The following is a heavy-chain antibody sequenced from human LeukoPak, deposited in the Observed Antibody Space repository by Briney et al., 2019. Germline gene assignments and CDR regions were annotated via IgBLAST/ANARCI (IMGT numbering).Heavy chain of an antibody. CDR1: GFTFSNSA. V-gene: IGHV3-23*01. J-gene: IGHJ4*02. D-gene: IGHD2-15*01. CDR3: LRSGGGRASN. Sequence: GGSLRLSCAASGFTFSNSAMTWVRQAPGKVLEWVSAISGSGGSTYYAHSVKGRFTISRDNSKNTLYLQMSSLRAEDTAVYYCLRSGGGRASNWGQGTLVAVSS. CDR2: ISGSGGST.